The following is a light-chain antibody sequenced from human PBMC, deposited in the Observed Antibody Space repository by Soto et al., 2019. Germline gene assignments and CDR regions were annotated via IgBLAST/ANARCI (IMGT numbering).Light chain of an antibody. CDR3: QQYYGTPRT. Sequence: DIVMTQSPDSLAVSLGERATIHCKSSQSVIHTSNNKSYLAWYQQKPGQPPELLLYWASARESGLPGRFSGSGSGTDFTLTITSLQAEDVAVYYCQQYYGTPRTFGQGTKVDIK. CDR2: WAS. CDR1: QSVIHTSNNKSY. J-gene: IGKJ2*01. V-gene: IGKV4-1*01.